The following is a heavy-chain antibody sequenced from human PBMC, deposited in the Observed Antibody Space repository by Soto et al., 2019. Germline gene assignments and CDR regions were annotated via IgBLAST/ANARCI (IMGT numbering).Heavy chain of an antibody. J-gene: IGHJ6*03. CDR1: GFTFSSSS. Sequence: PGGSLRLSCAASGFTFSSSSMNWARQAPGKGLEWISYISSTGNAIYYADSARGRFTISRDNAKNSLYLQMNSLRAEDTAVYYCARSRSGYDPIGDYYYYYMDVWGKGTTVTVSS. CDR3: ARSRSGYDPIGDYYYYYMDV. V-gene: IGHV3-48*01. CDR2: ISSTGNAI. D-gene: IGHD5-12*01.